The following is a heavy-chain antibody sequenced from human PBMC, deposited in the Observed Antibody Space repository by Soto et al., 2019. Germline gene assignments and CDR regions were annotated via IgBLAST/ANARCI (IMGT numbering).Heavy chain of an antibody. J-gene: IGHJ3*02. CDR3: ARAADRFDCVWGRNEALDI. CDR1: GYRFTEFG. D-gene: IGHD3-16*01. CDR2: SRADNSHP. V-gene: IGHV1-18*01. Sequence: QVQLLQSGPEVKKPGASVKVSCRAFGYRFTEFGISWVRQAPGQGLEWVGWSRADNSHPNYAKSLQGRVNVTTDTSSNTAYMELTSLTSADTAVYYCARAADRFDCVWGRNEALDIWGQGTLVFVSS.